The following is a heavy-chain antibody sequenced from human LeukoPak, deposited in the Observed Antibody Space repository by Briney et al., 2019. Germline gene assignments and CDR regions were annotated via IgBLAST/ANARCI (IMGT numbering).Heavy chain of an antibody. Sequence: PSETLSLTCAVSGGSISSYFWSWIRQPPGKGLEWIGYIFYSGSTNYNPSLKSRVTMSVDTSKNQFSLKLSSVTAADTAVYYCARYCSDGSCHSFDYRGQGTLVTVSS. D-gene: IGHD2-15*01. V-gene: IGHV4-59*01. CDR3: ARYCSDGSCHSFDY. CDR2: IFYSGST. CDR1: GGSISSYF. J-gene: IGHJ4*02.